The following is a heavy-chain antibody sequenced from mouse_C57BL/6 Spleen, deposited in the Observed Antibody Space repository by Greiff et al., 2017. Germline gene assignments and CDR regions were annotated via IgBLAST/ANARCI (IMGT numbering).Heavy chain of an antibody. V-gene: IGHV5-6*01. CDR2: ISSGGSYT. CDR1: GFTFSSYG. D-gene: IGHD1-1*02. J-gene: IGHJ4*01. Sequence: EVKVVESGGDLVKPGGSLKLSCAASGFTFSSYGMSWVRQTPDKRLEWVATISSGGSYTYYPDSVKGRFTISRDNAKNTLYLQMSSLKSEDTAMYYCARHRGGSSYYAMDYWGQGTSVTVSS. CDR3: ARHRGGSSYYAMDY.